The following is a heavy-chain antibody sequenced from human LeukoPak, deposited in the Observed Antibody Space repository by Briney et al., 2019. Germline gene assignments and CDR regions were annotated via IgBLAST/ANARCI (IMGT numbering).Heavy chain of an antibody. CDR1: GGSISSSNW. J-gene: IGHJ5*02. D-gene: IGHD3-10*01. CDR3: ARDLWFGESLHNWFDP. CDR2: IYHSGST. V-gene: IGHV4-4*02. Sequence: SETLSLTCAVSGGSISSSNWWSWARQPPGKGLEWIGEIYHSGSTNYNPSLKSRVTISVDKSKNQFSLKLSSVTAADTAVYYCARDLWFGESLHNWFDPWGQGTLVTVSS.